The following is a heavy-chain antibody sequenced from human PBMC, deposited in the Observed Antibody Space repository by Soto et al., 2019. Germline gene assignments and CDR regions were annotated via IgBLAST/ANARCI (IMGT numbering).Heavy chain of an antibody. CDR3: ARDSCSNYYYYYGMDV. V-gene: IGHV3-74*01. CDR2: INSDGSST. J-gene: IGHJ6*02. CDR1: GFTSSSYW. D-gene: IGHD4-4*01. Sequence: GGSLRLSCAASGFTSSSYWMHWVRQAPGKGLVWVSRINSDGSSTSYADSVKGRFTISRDNAKNTLYLQMNSLRAEDTAVYYCARDSCSNYYYYYGMDVWGQGTTVTVSS.